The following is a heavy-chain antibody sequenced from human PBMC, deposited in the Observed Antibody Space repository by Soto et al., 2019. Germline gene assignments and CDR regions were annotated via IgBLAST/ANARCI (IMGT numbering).Heavy chain of an antibody. D-gene: IGHD2-15*01. CDR3: AKRRGAGGHFDY. J-gene: IGHJ4*02. CDR1: GFTFSRDA. V-gene: IGHV3-23*01. CDR2: VSIGGST. Sequence: VGSLRLSCAAPGFTFSRDAMGWVRQGPGKGLEWVAVVSIGGSTHYADSVRGRFTISRDNSKNTLSLQMNSLTAEDTAVYFCAKRRGAGGHFDYWGQGALVTSPQ.